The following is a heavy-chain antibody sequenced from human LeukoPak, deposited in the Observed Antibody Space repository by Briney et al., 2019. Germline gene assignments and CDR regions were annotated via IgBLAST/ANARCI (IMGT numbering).Heavy chain of an antibody. CDR3: AREKDFGVVISPRYYYYYMDV. Sequence: SVKVSCKASGGTFSSYTISWVRQAPGQGLEWMGRIIPILGIANYAQKFQGRVTITADKSTSTAYMELSSLRSEDMAVYYCAREKDFGVVISPRYYYYYMDVWGKGTTVTVSS. D-gene: IGHD3-3*01. J-gene: IGHJ6*03. CDR2: IIPILGIA. CDR1: GGTFSSYT. V-gene: IGHV1-69*04.